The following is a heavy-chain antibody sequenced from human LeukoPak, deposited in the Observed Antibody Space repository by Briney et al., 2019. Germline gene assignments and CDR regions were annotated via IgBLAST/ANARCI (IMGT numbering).Heavy chain of an antibody. CDR1: GFTFSSYG. CDR2: ISYDGSNK. D-gene: IGHD3-3*01. CDR3: AKDLGWETIGGAFDI. V-gene: IGHV3-30*18. Sequence: PGGSLRLSCAASGFTFSSYGMHWVRQAPGMGLEWVAVISYDGSNKYYADSVRGRFTISRDNSKNTLYLQMNSLRAEDTAVYYCAKDLGWETIGGAFDIWGQGTMVTVSS. J-gene: IGHJ3*02.